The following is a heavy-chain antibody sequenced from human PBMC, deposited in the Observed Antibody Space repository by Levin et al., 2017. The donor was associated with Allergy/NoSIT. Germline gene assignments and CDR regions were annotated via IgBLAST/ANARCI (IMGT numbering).Heavy chain of an antibody. D-gene: IGHD3-22*01. J-gene: IGHJ4*02. Sequence: ASVKVSCKASGYTFTSYGISWVRQAPGQGLEWMGWISAYNGNTNYAQKLQGRVTMTTDTSTSTAYMELRSLRSDDTAVYYCARESGNTYYYDSSGYYFDYWGQGTLVTVSS. CDR2: ISAYNGNT. V-gene: IGHV1-18*01. CDR3: ARESGNTYYYDSSGYYFDY. CDR1: GYTFTSYG.